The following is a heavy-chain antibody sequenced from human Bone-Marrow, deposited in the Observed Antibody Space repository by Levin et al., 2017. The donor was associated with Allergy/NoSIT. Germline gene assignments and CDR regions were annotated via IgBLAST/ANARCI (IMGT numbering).Heavy chain of an antibody. CDR1: GGSIRSGNYY. J-gene: IGHJ5*02. D-gene: IGHD6-13*01. V-gene: IGHV4-61*09. CDR3: ARERGYSTSWWSEGGFDT. CDR2: VYSDGST. Sequence: SETLSLTCSVSGGSIRSGNYYWTWIRQAAGKRLEWIGHVYSDGSTKYNPSLDSRVIISQVTSKTDFALDLSSVTAEDTAVYYCARERGYSTSWWSEGGFDTWGQGIRVTVSS.